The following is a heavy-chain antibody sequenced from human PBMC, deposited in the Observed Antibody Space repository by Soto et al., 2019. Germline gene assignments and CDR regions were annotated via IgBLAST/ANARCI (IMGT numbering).Heavy chain of an antibody. J-gene: IGHJ6*03. CDR3: ARIVRGSNIDHSRYMDV. D-gene: IGHD3-10*02. V-gene: IGHV1-18*01. CDR1: GYTFTSHG. Sequence: QVQLVQSGGEVKKPGASVKVSCKASGYTFTSHGISWVRQAPGQGLEWMGWISASNGDTNYAQKLQGRLTVTTDTATTTADLDLRSLRPEDTGVYVCARIVRGSNIDHSRYMDVWGPGTTVSVSS. CDR2: ISASNGDT.